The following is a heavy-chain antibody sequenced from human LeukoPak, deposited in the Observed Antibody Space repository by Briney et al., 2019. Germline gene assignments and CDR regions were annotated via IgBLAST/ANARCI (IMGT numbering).Heavy chain of an antibody. J-gene: IGHJ6*03. V-gene: IGHV4-34*01. CDR2: TYHSGST. CDR3: ARGRRIVVVLGATRTHRDYYMDV. D-gene: IGHD2-15*01. Sequence: SETLSLTCAVYGGSFSGYYWSWVRQSPGKGLEWIGETYHSGSTNYNSSLKSRVTISLDTSKNQFSLKLSSVTAADTAVYYCARGRRIVVVLGATRTHRDYYMDVWGKGTTVTVSS. CDR1: GGSFSGYY.